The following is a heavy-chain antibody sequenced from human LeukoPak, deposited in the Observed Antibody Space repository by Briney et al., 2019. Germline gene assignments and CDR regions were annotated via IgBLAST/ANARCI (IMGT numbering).Heavy chain of an antibody. CDR3: AKEGERANWYYFDY. Sequence: GGSLRLSCAASGFTVSSNYMSWVRQAPGKGLEWVSVIYSGGSTYYADSVKGRFTISRDNSKNTLYLQMNSLRAEDTAVYYCAKEGERANWYYFDYWGQGTLVTVSS. CDR1: GFTVSSNY. V-gene: IGHV3-66*01. J-gene: IGHJ4*02. CDR2: IYSGGST. D-gene: IGHD7-27*01.